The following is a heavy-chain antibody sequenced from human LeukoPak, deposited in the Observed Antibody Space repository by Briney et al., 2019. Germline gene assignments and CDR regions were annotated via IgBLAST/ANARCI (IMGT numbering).Heavy chain of an antibody. J-gene: IGHJ4*02. Sequence: SVKVSCKASGYTFTSYYMHWVRQAPGQGLEWMGRIIPIFGTANYAQKFQGRVTITTDESTSTAYMELSSLRSEDTAVYYCARAAYYDSSGYLVDYWGQGTLVTVCS. D-gene: IGHD3-22*01. V-gene: IGHV1-69*05. CDR2: IIPIFGTA. CDR1: GYTFTSYY. CDR3: ARAAYYDSSGYLVDY.